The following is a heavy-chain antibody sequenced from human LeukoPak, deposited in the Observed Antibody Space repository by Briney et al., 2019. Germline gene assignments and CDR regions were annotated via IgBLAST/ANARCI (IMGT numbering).Heavy chain of an antibody. V-gene: IGHV3-11*01. CDR1: EFGFIDYY. CDR2: SSRACETK. D-gene: IGHD3-10*01. J-gene: IGHJ4*02. CDR3: SREMGGDYGSGTFFDL. Sequence: SLTLSCAASEFGFIDYYMSWLRQPAGKGLEGVSYSSRACETKYYAAAVKGRFTISRDNAKNSLYPEMNNLRAEDTAVYYCSREMGGDYGSGTFFDLWGQGNMVTVSS.